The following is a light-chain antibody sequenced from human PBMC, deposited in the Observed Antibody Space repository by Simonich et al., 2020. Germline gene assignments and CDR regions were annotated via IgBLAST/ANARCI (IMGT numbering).Light chain of an antibody. V-gene: IGKV1-13*02. CDR3: QQFNSYPLT. CDR2: DGS. Sequence: AIQLTQSPSSLSASVGDRVPITCRPSQGISSALAWYQQKQGKAPKLLIYDGSSLESGVPSRFSGSGSGTDFTLTISSLQPEDFATYYCQQFNSYPLTFGGGTKVEIK. CDR1: QGISSA. J-gene: IGKJ4*01.